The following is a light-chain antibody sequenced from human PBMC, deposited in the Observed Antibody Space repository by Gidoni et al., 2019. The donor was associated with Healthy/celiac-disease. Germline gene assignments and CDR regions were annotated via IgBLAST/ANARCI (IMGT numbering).Light chain of an antibody. CDR2: WAS. CDR1: QSVLYSSNNKNY. Sequence: DIVMTQSPDSLAVSLGERATINCKSSQSVLYSSNNKNYLAWYQQKPGQPTKLLIYWASTRESGVPDRFSGSGSGTDFTITISSLQAEDVAVYYCQQYYSTPPTFGPGTKVDIK. V-gene: IGKV4-1*01. J-gene: IGKJ3*01. CDR3: QQYYSTPPT.